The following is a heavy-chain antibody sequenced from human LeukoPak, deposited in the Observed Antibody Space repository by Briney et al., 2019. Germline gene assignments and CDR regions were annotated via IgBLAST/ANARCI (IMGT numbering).Heavy chain of an antibody. CDR1: GFTFSTYW. Sequence: PGGSLRLSCAASGFTFSTYWMSWVRQAPGKGLEWVSAISGSGGSTYYADSVKGRFTISRDNSKNTLYLQMNSLRAEDTAVYYCAKARGRITMVRGVFDYWGQGTLVTVSS. J-gene: IGHJ4*02. CDR3: AKARGRITMVRGVFDY. V-gene: IGHV3-23*01. D-gene: IGHD3-10*01. CDR2: ISGSGGST.